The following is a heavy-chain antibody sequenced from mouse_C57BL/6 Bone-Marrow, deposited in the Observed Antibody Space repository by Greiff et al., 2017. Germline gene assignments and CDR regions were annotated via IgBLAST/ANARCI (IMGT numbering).Heavy chain of an antibody. CDR3: TTYYYGSSYPAWFAY. CDR1: GFNIKDYY. Sequence: EVQLQQSGAELVRPGASVKLSCTASGFNIKDYYMHWVKQRPEQGLEWIGRIDPEDGDTEYAPKFQGKATMTADTSSNTAYLQLSSLTSEDTAVDYCTTYYYGSSYPAWFAYWGQGTLVTVSA. V-gene: IGHV14-1*01. D-gene: IGHD1-1*01. J-gene: IGHJ3*01. CDR2: IDPEDGDT.